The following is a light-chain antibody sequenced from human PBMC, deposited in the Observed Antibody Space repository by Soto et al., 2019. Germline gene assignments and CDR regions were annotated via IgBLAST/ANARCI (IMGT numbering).Light chain of an antibody. V-gene: IGLV2-18*02. Sequence: QSVLIQPPSMSGSPGQSVTISCTGTTSDIGAYDYVSCFQHHPGTVPKPMIYSVNSRPSGVPDRFSDSKSANPASMTISGLQPGDGAEYFCFSFTTTSTHVFGTGTKVTVL. CDR2: SVN. CDR1: TSDIGAYDY. CDR3: FSFTTTSTHV. J-gene: IGLJ1*01.